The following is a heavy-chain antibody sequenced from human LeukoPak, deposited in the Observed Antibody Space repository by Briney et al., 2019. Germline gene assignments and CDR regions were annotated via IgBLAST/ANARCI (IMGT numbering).Heavy chain of an antibody. CDR3: AKDLGSAEYNWFDP. CDR2: IRYDGSNK. CDR1: GFTFSSYG. Sequence: PGGSLRLSCAASGFTFSSYGMHWVRQAPGKGLEWVAFIRYDGSNKYYADSVKGRFTISRDNSKNTLYLQMNSLRAEDTAVYYCAKDLGSAEYNWFDPWGQGTLVTVSS. V-gene: IGHV3-30*02. D-gene: IGHD3-16*01. J-gene: IGHJ5*02.